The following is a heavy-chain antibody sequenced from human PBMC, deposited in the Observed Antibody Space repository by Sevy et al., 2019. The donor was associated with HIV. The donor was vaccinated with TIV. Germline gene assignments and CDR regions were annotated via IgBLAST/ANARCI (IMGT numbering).Heavy chain of an antibody. D-gene: IGHD2-15*01. CDR3: ARGDATYGQGAFAI. V-gene: IGHV4-30-2*01. J-gene: IGHJ3*02. Sequence: SETLSLTCAVSGGSLISGPYSWSWIRQPPGKGLEWIGYTYQGGSSYYNPSLKRRVTISVDRSRKHFSLNLHTVTAADTAVYSCARGDATYGQGAFAIWGLGAMVTVSS. CDR2: TYQGGSS. CDR1: GGSLISGPYS.